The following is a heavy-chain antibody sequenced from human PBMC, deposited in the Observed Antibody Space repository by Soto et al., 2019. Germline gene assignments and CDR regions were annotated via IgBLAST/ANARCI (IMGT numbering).Heavy chain of an antibody. Sequence: QVQLVESGGGVVQPGRSLRLSCAASGFTLSSYGMHWVRQAPGKGLEWVAVIWYDGSNKYYADSVKGRFTISRDNSKNTLYLQMNSLRAEDTAVYYCARDKRQSDYYFDYWGQGTLVTVSS. J-gene: IGHJ4*02. D-gene: IGHD2-21*02. V-gene: IGHV3-33*01. CDR3: ARDKRQSDYYFDY. CDR2: IWYDGSNK. CDR1: GFTLSSYG.